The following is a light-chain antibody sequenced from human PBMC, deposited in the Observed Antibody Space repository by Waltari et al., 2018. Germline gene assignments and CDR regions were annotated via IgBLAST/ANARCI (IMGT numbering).Light chain of an antibody. J-gene: IGKJ4*01. CDR3: QQRYKWPLT. CDR1: QRVGTS. Sequence: SCRASQRVGTSLAWYQHGPGQPPSLLIYDSSFRATCIPARFSGSGSETDFTLTISSLEPEDFAVYYCQQRYKWPLTFGGGSKVEI. CDR2: DSS. V-gene: IGKV3-11*01.